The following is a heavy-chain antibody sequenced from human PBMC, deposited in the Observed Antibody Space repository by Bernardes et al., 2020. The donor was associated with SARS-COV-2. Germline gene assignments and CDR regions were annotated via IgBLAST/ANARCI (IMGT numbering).Heavy chain of an antibody. D-gene: IGHD2-2*01. CDR1: GFTVSDYY. V-gene: IGHV3-66*01. J-gene: IGHJ3*01. CDR2: IYSTGNT. CDR3: ARERVVAAGSTKYDVIDF. Sequence: GGSLRLSCAASGFTVSDYYMNWVRQAPGKGLEWVSLIYSTGNTHHADSVKGRFTISRDNSKNTVDLQMSSLRAEDSAIYYCARERVVAAGSTKYDVIDFWGQGTTVTVSS.